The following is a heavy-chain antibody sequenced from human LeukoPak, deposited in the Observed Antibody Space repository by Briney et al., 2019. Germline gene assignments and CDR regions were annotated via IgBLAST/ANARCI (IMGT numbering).Heavy chain of an antibody. J-gene: IGHJ4*02. CDR3: AKEVEPRDN. V-gene: IGHV3-23*01. CDR1: GFTFSAYA. Sequence: PGGSLRLSCAASGFTFSAYAMTWVRQAPGKGLEWVSGISGHGGSTFYANSVKGRFTISRDNSKNTLYLQMNSLRAEDTAVYYSAKEVEPRDNWGQGTLVTVSS. CDR2: ISGHGGST. D-gene: IGHD1-26*01.